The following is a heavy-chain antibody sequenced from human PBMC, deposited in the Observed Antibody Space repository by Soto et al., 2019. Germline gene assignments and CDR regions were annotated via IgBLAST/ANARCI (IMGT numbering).Heavy chain of an antibody. CDR3: ARSGYSYGPKPLLY. J-gene: IGHJ4*02. CDR2: IYYSGSN. Sequence: QVQLQESGPGLVKPSQTLSLTCTVSGGSISSGGYYWSWIRQHPGKGLEWIGYIYYSGSNYYNPSLKSRVTMSVDTSKNQFSLKLSSVTAADTAVYYCARSGYSYGPKPLLYWGQGTLVTVSS. V-gene: IGHV4-31*03. CDR1: GGSISSGGYY. D-gene: IGHD5-18*01.